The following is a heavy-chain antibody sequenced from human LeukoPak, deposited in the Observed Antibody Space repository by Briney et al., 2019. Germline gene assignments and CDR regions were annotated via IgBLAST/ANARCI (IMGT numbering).Heavy chain of an antibody. D-gene: IGHD2-2*01. CDR1: GFTFSSYS. Sequence: PGGSLRLSCAASGFTFSSYSMNWVRQAPGKGLEWVSSISSSSSYIYYADSVKGRFTISRDNAKNSLYLQMNSLRAEDTAVYYCARDQQYCSSTSCPVDYWGQGTLVTVSS. J-gene: IGHJ4*02. CDR2: ISSSSSYI. CDR3: ARDQQYCSSTSCPVDY. V-gene: IGHV3-21*01.